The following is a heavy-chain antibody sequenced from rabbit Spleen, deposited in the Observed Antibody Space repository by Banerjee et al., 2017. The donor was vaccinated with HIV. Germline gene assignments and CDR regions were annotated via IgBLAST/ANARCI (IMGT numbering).Heavy chain of an antibody. CDR2: IAAGNGGST. CDR3: ARGSAAMTLVITGFYFNL. V-gene: IGHV1S40*01. D-gene: IGHD2-1*01. J-gene: IGHJ4*01. CDR1: GFSFSSYYY. Sequence: QSLEESGGNLVKPGASLTLTCTASGFSFSSYYYMCWVRQAPGKGLEWIGCIAAGNGGSTYYASWAKGRFTISETSSTTVTLQMTSLTAADTATYFCARGSAAMTLVITGFYFNLWGQGTLVTVS.